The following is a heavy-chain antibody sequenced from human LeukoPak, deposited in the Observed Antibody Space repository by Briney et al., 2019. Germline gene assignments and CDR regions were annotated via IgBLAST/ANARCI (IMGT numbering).Heavy chain of an antibody. CDR2: IYYSGST. Sequence: SETLSLTCTVSGGSISSYYWSWIRQPPGKGLEWIVYIYYSGSTNYNPSLKSRVTISVDTSKNQFSLKLSSVTAADTAVYYCARRAVAVAFDIWGQGTMVTVSS. V-gene: IGHV4-59*08. CDR1: GGSISSYY. J-gene: IGHJ3*02. CDR3: ARRAVAVAFDI. D-gene: IGHD6-19*01.